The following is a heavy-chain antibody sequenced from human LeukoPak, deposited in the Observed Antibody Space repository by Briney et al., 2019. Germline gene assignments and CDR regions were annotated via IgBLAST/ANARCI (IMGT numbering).Heavy chain of an antibody. J-gene: IGHJ6*03. V-gene: IGHV4-59*01. D-gene: IGHD2/OR15-2a*01. CDR1: GGSISSYY. Sequence: SETLSLTCTVSGGSISSYYWSWIRQPPGKGLEWIGYIYYSGSTNYNPSLKSRVTISVDTSKNQFSLKLSSVTAADTAVYYCAVGNYFYCYYMDVWGKGTTVTVSS. CDR2: IYYSGST. CDR3: AVGNYFYCYYMDV.